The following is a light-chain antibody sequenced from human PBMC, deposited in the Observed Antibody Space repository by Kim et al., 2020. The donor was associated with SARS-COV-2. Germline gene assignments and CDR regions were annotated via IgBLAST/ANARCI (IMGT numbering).Light chain of an antibody. CDR1: QSVSSNY. V-gene: IGKV3-20*01. CDR3: QQYGSSFRT. Sequence: ENVLTQSPGTLSLSPGERATLSCRASQSVSSNYLAWYQQKPGEAPRLLIYGASSRATGIPDRFSGSGSGTDFTLTISRLEPEDFAVYYCQQYGSSFRTFGQGTKVDIK. CDR2: GAS. J-gene: IGKJ1*01.